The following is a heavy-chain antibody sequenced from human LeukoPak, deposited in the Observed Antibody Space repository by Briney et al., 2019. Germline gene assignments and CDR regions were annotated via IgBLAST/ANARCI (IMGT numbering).Heavy chain of an antibody. CDR2: ISGDGGST. D-gene: IGHD6-13*01. CDR3: AKDGYSSSWYDAFDI. J-gene: IGHJ3*02. CDR1: GFIFDEYD. V-gene: IGHV3-43*02. Sequence: GGSLRLSCTASGFIFDEYDMHGAPQAPGEGLECVSLISGDGGSTYYADSVKGRFTISRDNSKNSLYLQMNSLRTEDTALYYCAKDGYSSSWYDAFDIWGQGTMVTVSS.